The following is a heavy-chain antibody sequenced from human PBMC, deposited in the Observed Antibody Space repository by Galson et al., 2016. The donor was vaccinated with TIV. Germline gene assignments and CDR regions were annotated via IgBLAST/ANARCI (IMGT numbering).Heavy chain of an antibody. CDR3: ARGGWSGDPGDYHYYYMDV. J-gene: IGHJ6*03. CDR1: GGSFTSYA. Sequence: SVKVSCKASGGSFTSYAISWVRQAPGQGLEWMGAIVPMFGISTYAQKFQGRVTITADESTSTAYMELSSLRSQDTAVYYCARGGWSGDPGDYHYYYMDVWAKGPRSPSP. D-gene: IGHD4-17*01. V-gene: IGHV1-69*13. CDR2: IVPMFGIS.